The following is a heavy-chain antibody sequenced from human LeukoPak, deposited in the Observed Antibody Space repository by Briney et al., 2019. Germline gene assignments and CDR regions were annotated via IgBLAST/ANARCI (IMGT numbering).Heavy chain of an antibody. D-gene: IGHD6-13*01. J-gene: IGHJ4*02. CDR2: ISSSSSYT. V-gene: IGHV3-11*06. CDR1: GFTFSDYY. Sequence: GGSLRLSCAAPGFTFSDYYMSWIRQAPGKGLEWVSYISSSSSYTNYADSVKGRFTISRDNAKNSLYLQMNSLRAEDTAVYYCATVSWHYFDYWGQGTLVTVSS. CDR3: ATVSWHYFDY.